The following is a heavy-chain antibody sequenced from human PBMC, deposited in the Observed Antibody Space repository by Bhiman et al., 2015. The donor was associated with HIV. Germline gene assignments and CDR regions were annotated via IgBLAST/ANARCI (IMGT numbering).Heavy chain of an antibody. V-gene: IGHV3-30-3*01. CDR2: ISYDGSNK. J-gene: IGHJ3*02. D-gene: IGHD6-13*01. CDR3: ARVRVKRVSSSSWYGGAFDI. CDR1: GFTFSSYA. Sequence: QVQLVESGGGVVQPGRSLRLSCAASGFTFSSYAMHWVRQAPGKGLEWVAVISYDGSNKYHAGSVKGRFTISRDNSKNTLFLQMNSLRAEDTAVYYCARVRVKRVSSSSWYGGAFDIWGQGTMVIISS.